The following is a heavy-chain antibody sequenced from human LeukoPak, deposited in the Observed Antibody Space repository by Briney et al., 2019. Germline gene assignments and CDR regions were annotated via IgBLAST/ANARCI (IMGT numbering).Heavy chain of an antibody. CDR1: GFTFSSYA. D-gene: IGHD3-22*01. J-gene: IGHJ4*02. CDR3: ASGSGYYDSSGYPGERFDY. CDR2: ISYDGSNK. V-gene: IGHV3-30*04. Sequence: GGSLRLSCAASGFTFSSYAIHWVRQAPGKGLEGVAVISYDGSNKYYADSVKGRFTISRDNSKNTLYLQMNSLRAEDTAVYYCASGSGYYDSSGYPGERFDYGGQGTLVTVS.